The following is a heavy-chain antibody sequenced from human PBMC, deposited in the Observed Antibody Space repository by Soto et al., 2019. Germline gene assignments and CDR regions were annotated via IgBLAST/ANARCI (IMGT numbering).Heavy chain of an antibody. D-gene: IGHD1-26*01. J-gene: IGHJ4*02. CDR1: GFPLSSYA. CDR3: ARNWWGSYSFVDY. V-gene: IGHV3-23*01. Sequence: GGSLRLSCAVSGFPLSSYAMSWVRQAPGKGLEWVSVISSGGGSTFYADSVKGRFTISTDNSKNTLYLQMNSLRAEDTAVYYCARNWWGSYSFVDYWGQGTLVTVSS. CDR2: ISSGGGST.